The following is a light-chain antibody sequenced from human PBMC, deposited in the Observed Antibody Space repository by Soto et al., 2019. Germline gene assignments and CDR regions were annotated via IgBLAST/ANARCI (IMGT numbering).Light chain of an antibody. CDR3: QQSYDTPWT. CDR1: HSISTY. V-gene: IGKV1-39*01. Sequence: DIHITHSPSSLSSSVLYTFTITCRASHSISTYLTWYQQKPGKAPKLLIYAASILQSGVPSRFSGGGSGTDFTLTINSLQPEDFAGYHCQQSYDTPWTFGQGTKVDIK. CDR2: AAS. J-gene: IGKJ1*01.